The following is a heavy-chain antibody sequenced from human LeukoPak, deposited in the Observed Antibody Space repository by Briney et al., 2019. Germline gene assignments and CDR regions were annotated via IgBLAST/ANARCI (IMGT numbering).Heavy chain of an antibody. CDR2: IYPGDSDT. Sequence: HGESLEISCKGSGYIFTSYWIGWVRQMPGKGLEWMGIIYPGDSDTGYSPSFQGQVTISADKSISTAYLQWSSLKASDTAMYYCARVDYGGNTAYYIDYWGQGTLVSVSS. V-gene: IGHV5-51*01. J-gene: IGHJ4*02. D-gene: IGHD4-23*01. CDR3: ARVDYGGNTAYYIDY. CDR1: GYIFTSYW.